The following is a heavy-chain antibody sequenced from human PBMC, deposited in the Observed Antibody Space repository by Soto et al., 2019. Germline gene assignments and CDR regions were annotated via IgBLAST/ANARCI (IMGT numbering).Heavy chain of an antibody. CDR2: CRNKANSYTT. D-gene: IGHD1-26*01. Sequence: GGSLRLSCAASGFTFSDHYMDWVRQAPGKGLEWVGRCRNKANSYTTEYAASVKGRFTVSRDESKNSLYLQMNSLRAEDTAVYYCAKEAGAIREIKFDYWGQGTLVTVSS. CDR3: AKEAGAIREIKFDY. V-gene: IGHV3-72*01. J-gene: IGHJ4*02. CDR1: GFTFSDHY.